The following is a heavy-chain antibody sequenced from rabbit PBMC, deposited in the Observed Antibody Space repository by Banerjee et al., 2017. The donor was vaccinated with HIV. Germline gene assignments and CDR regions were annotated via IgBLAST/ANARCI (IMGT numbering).Heavy chain of an antibody. CDR1: GFSFSNKYV. Sequence: GGSLTLTCTASGFSFSNKYVMCWVRQAPGKGLEWIACINTGSSGRTYYASWAKGRFTISKTSSTTVTLQMTNLTAADTATYFCARDLAGVIGWNFDLWGPGTLVTVS. V-gene: IGHV1S40*01. CDR2: INTGSSGRT. CDR3: ARDLAGVIGWNFDL. J-gene: IGHJ4*01. D-gene: IGHD4-1*01.